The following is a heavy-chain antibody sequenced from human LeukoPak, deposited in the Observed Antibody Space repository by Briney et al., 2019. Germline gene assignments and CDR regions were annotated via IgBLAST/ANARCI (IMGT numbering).Heavy chain of an antibody. V-gene: IGHV4-39*01. CDR3: ARRRMAAADYFDY. CDR1: GGSISSSRYD. CDR2: IYYSGST. D-gene: IGHD6-13*01. J-gene: IGHJ4*02. Sequence: PSETLSLTCTVSGGSISSSRYDWGWIRQPPGKGLEWIGSIYYSGSTYYNPSLKSRVTISVDTSKNQFSLKLSSVTAADTAVYYCARRRMAAADYFDYWGQGTLVTVSS.